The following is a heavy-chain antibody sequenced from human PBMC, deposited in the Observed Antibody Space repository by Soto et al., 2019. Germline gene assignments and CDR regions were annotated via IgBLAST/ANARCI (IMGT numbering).Heavy chain of an antibody. CDR3: ARDATRGIAAAGSHYYYYYGMDV. CDR2: INPNSGGT. J-gene: IGHJ6*02. D-gene: IGHD6-13*01. Sequence: ASVKVSCKASGYTFTGYYMHWVRQAPGQGLEWMGWINPNSGGTNYAQKFQGWVTMTRDTSISTAYMELSRLRSDDTAVYYCARDATRGIAAAGSHYYYYYGMDVWGQGTTVTVS. CDR1: GYTFTGYY. V-gene: IGHV1-2*04.